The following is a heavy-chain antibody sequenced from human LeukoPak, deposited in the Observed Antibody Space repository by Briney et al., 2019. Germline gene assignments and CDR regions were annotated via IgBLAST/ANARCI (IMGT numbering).Heavy chain of an antibody. D-gene: IGHD2-2*02. J-gene: IGHJ4*02. Sequence: GGSLRLSCAASGFTFSSYAMNWVRQAPGKGLEWVAIISYDGTNKDYADSVKGRFTISRDNSRNTLYLQMNSLRAEDTAVYLCARDPLYTNSPPSYFDYWGQGTLVTVSS. CDR3: ARDPLYTNSPPSYFDY. CDR1: GFTFSSYA. V-gene: IGHV3-30-3*01. CDR2: ISYDGTNK.